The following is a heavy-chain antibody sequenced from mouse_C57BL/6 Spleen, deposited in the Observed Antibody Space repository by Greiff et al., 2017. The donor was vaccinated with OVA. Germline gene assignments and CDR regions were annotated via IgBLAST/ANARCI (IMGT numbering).Heavy chain of an antibody. Sequence: EVKLMESGGGLVQPGGSMKLSCAASGFTFSDAWMDWVRQSPEKGLEWVAEIRNKANNHATYYAESVKGRFTISRDDSKSSVYLQMNSLRAEDTGIYDCTPLLWLRRDYWYFDVWGTGTTVTVSS. CDR2: IRNKANNHAT. D-gene: IGHD2-2*01. J-gene: IGHJ1*03. V-gene: IGHV6-6*01. CDR3: TPLLWLRRDYWYFDV. CDR1: GFTFSDAW.